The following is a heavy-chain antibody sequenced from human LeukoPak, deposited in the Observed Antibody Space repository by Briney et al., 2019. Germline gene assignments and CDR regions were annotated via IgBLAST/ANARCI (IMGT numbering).Heavy chain of an antibody. J-gene: IGHJ4*02. D-gene: IGHD3-3*01. V-gene: IGHV3-23*01. CDR2: ISGSGGST. CDR1: GFTFSSYG. CDR3: AKDSYYDFWSGYRLTDYFDY. Sequence: GGTLRLSCAASGFTFSSYGMSWVRQAPGKGLDWVSAISGSGGSTYYADTVKGRFTISRDNSKNTLYLQMNSLRAEDTAVYYCAKDSYYDFWSGYRLTDYFDYWGQGTLVTVSS.